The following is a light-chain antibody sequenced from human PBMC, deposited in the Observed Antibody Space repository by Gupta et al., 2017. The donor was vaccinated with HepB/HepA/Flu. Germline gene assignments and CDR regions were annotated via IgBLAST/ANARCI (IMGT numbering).Light chain of an antibody. V-gene: IGLV2-14*03. J-gene: IGLJ2*01. CDR3: SSYTSSYTLV. CDR2: DVN. CDR1: SSDVGAYNY. Sequence: QSALTQPASVSASPVQSLTISCTGTSSDVGAYNYVSWYQHHPGKVPKLIIYDVNNRPSGVSNRFSGSKSGNTASLTISELQAEDEADYYCSSYTSSYTLVFGGGTKLTV.